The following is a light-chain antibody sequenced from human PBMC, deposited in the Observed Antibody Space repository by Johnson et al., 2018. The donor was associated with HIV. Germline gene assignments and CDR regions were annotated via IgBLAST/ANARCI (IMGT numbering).Light chain of an antibody. CDR3: GTGDSSLGVEV. CDR2: DNN. J-gene: IGLJ1*01. V-gene: IGLV1-51*01. Sequence: QSVLTQPPSVSAAPGQEVTISCSGSSSNIGHNSVSWYQQFPGTAPKLLIYDNNKRPSGIPDRFSGSKSGTSATLGITGLQTGDEADYYCGTGDSSLGVEVFGTGPKVTVL. CDR1: SSNIGHNS.